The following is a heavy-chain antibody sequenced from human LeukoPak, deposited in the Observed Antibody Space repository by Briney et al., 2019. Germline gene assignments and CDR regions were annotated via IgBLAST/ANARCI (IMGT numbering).Heavy chain of an antibody. Sequence: GGSLKISCKVSEYRFTSYWIGWVRQTPGKGLEWIGVIYPRDSDTKYSPSFQGQVTISAEKFINTAYLQWSSLKASDAAIYYCARLEYGGYDLFDYWGQGTLVTVSS. CDR3: ARLEYGGYDLFDY. J-gene: IGHJ4*02. CDR1: EYRFTSYW. V-gene: IGHV5-51*01. D-gene: IGHD5-12*01. CDR2: IYPRDSDT.